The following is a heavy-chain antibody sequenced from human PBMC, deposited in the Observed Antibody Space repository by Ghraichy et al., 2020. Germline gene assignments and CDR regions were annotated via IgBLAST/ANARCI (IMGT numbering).Heavy chain of an antibody. CDR3: ARRRLRYSYGSGAEYFQH. J-gene: IGHJ1*01. CDR1: GGSFSGYY. V-gene: IGHV4-34*01. CDR2: INHSGST. Sequence: SETLSLTCAVYGGSFSGYYWSWIRQPPGKGLEWIGEINHSGSTNYNPSLKSRVTISVDTSKNQFSLKLSSVTAADTAVYYCARRRLRYSYGSGAEYFQHWGQGTLVTVSS. D-gene: IGHD5-18*01.